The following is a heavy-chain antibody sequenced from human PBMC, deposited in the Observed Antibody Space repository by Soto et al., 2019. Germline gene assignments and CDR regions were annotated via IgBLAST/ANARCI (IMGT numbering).Heavy chain of an antibody. J-gene: IGHJ4*02. CDR3: AKARAQYYDFWSGYPVDY. CDR1: GFTFSSYS. Sequence: GGSLRLSCAASGFTFSSYSMNWVRQAPGKGLEWVSSISSSGSNTYYADSVKGRFTISRDNSKNTLYLQMNSLRAEDTAVYYCAKARAQYYDFWSGYPVDYWGQGTLVTVSS. CDR2: ISSSGSNT. V-gene: IGHV3-23*01. D-gene: IGHD3-3*01.